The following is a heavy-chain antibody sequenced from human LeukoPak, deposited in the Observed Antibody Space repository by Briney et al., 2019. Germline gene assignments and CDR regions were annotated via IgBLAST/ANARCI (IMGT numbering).Heavy chain of an antibody. D-gene: IGHD3-22*01. Sequence: PGRSLRLSCVASEFTFSSYGMHWVRQAPGKGLEWVASISYDGSNNYYADSVKGRFTISRDNARNSLYLQMNSLRAEDTAVYYCARGAYYYEDWGQGTLVTVSS. CDR1: EFTFSSYG. CDR3: ARGAYYYED. V-gene: IGHV3-30*03. J-gene: IGHJ4*02. CDR2: ISYDGSNN.